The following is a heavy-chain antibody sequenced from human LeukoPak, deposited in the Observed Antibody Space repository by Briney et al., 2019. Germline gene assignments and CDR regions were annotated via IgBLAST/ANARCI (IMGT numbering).Heavy chain of an antibody. CDR2: ISSSSSTI. Sequence: GGSLRLSCAASGFTFSSYAMSWVRQAPGKGLEWVSYISSSSSTIYYADSVKGRLTISRDNAKNSLYLQMNSLRAEDTAVYYCAREVDGIVLDYWGQGTLVTVSS. V-gene: IGHV3-48*01. D-gene: IGHD1-26*01. CDR1: GFTFSSYA. CDR3: AREVDGIVLDY. J-gene: IGHJ4*02.